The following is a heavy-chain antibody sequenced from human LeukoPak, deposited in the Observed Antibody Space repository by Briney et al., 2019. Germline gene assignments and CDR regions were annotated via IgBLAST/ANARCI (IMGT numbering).Heavy chain of an antibody. CDR1: GGSISSYY. V-gene: IGHV4-59*01. D-gene: IGHD6-6*01. J-gene: IGHJ6*02. CDR3: ARDRGYSSSSQEYYYYGMDV. CDR2: IYYSGST. Sequence: PSKTLSLTCTVSGGSISSYYWSWIRQPPGKGLEWIGYIYYSGSTNYNPSLKSRVTISVDTSKNQFSLKLSSVTAADTAVYYCARDRGYSSSSQEYYYYGMDVWGQGTTVTVSS.